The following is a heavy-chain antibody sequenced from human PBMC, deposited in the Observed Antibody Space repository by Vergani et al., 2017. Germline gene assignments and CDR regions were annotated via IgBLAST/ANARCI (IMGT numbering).Heavy chain of an antibody. CDR1: GGSISSGDYY. CDR2: IYYSGST. Sequence: QVQLQESGPGLVKPSQTLSLTCTVSGGSISSGDYYWSWIRQPPGKGLEWIGYIYYSGSTYYNPSLKSRVTISVDTSKNQFSLKLSSVTAAVTAVYYCARDLTGVVSDYVGWFDPWGQGTLVTVSS. V-gene: IGHV4-30-4*01. D-gene: IGHD3-9*01. J-gene: IGHJ5*02. CDR3: ARDLTGVVSDYVGWFDP.